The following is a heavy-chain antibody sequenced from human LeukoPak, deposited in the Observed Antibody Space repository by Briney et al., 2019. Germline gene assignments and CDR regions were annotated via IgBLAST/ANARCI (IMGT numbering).Heavy chain of an antibody. CDR1: GGSISSGGYY. D-gene: IGHD2-21*02. Sequence: SQTLSLTCTVSGGSISSGGYYWSWIRQHPGKGLEWIGYIYYSGSTYYNPSLKSRVTISVDTSKNQFSLKLSSVTAADTAVYYCARDTLNCGGDCPPDYWGQGTLVTVSS. CDR2: IYYSGST. J-gene: IGHJ4*02. CDR3: ARDTLNCGGDCPPDY. V-gene: IGHV4-31*03.